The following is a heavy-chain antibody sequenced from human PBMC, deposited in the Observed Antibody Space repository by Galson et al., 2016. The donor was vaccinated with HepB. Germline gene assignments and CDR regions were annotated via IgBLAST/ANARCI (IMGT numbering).Heavy chain of an antibody. CDR3: AKDLRVAAAGRQGFDQ. Sequence: SLRLSCAASGFTFRSYAMHWVRQAPGKGLEWVAIISSDGTDKYYADSVKGRFTISRDNSRKTLFLQTNSLRADDTAVYYCAKDLRVAAAGRQGFDQWGQGTLVTVSS. D-gene: IGHD6-13*01. V-gene: IGHV3-30*18. J-gene: IGHJ4*02. CDR1: GFTFRSYA. CDR2: ISSDGTDK.